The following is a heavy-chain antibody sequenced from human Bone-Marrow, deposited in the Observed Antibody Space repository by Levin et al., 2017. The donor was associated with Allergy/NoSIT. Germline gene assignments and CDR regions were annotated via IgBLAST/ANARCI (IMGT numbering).Heavy chain of an antibody. CDR2: INNRGAST. Sequence: LSLTCAASGFNFRIYAMSWVRQVPGKGLEWVSAINNRGASTYYSDSVRGRFTISRDNSKNTVYLEMNSLGAEDTAMYYCAKDVVLSSNDPFDVWGQGTLVTVSS. V-gene: IGHV3-23*01. J-gene: IGHJ3*01. CDR3: AKDVVLSSNDPFDV. CDR1: GFNFRIYA. D-gene: IGHD2/OR15-2a*01.